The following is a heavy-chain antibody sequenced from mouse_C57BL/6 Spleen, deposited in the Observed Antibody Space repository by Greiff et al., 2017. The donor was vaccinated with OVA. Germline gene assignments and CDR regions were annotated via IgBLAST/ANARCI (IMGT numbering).Heavy chain of an antibody. Sequence: QVQLKQSGAELVRPGTSVKVSCKASGYAFTNYLIEWVKQRPGQGLEWIGVINPGSGGTNYNEKFKGKATLTADKSSSTAYMQLSSLTSEDSAVYFCARSNYSWFAYWGQGTLVTVSA. CDR3: ARSNYSWFAY. D-gene: IGHD2-12*01. J-gene: IGHJ3*01. CDR2: INPGSGGT. CDR1: GYAFTNYL. V-gene: IGHV1-54*01.